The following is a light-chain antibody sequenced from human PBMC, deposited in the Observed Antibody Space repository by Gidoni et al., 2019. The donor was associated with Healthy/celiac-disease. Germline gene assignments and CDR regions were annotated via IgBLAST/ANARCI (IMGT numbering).Light chain of an antibody. J-gene: IGKJ3*01. Sequence: DIQMTQSPSSVSASVGDRVTITCRASQVISSWLAWYQQKPGKAPKLLIYAASSLQSGVPSRFSCSGSGTDFTLPISSLQPEDFATYYCQQANSFPPLFTFGPXTKVDIK. V-gene: IGKV1-12*01. CDR2: AAS. CDR1: QVISSW. CDR3: QQANSFPPLFT.